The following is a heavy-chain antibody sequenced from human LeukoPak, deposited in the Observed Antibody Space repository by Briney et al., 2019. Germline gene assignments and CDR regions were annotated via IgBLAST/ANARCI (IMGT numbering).Heavy chain of an antibody. Sequence: SETLSLTCTVWGGSISSYYWSWIRQPAGKTLEGSGRIYSSGSTNYNPSLKRRLTMSVGTSMAQFSLKLSSVTAADTAGYYCARDRGNWNDPGAYYFVYWAQGTLVTVSS. V-gene: IGHV4-4*07. CDR1: GGSISSYY. CDR2: IYSSGST. D-gene: IGHD1-1*01. CDR3: ARDRGNWNDPGAYYFVY. J-gene: IGHJ4*02.